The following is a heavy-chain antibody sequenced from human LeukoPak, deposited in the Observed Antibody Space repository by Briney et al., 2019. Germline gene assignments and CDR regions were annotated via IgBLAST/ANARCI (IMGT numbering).Heavy chain of an antibody. Sequence: ASVKVSCKASGYTFTGYYMRWVRQAPGQGLEWMGWINPNSGGTNYAQKFQGRVTMTRDTSISTAYMELSRLRSDDTAVYYCARDYVGSSSWYDYWGQGTLVTVSS. CDR1: GYTFTGYY. CDR3: ARDYVGSSSWYDY. J-gene: IGHJ4*02. V-gene: IGHV1-2*02. CDR2: INPNSGGT. D-gene: IGHD6-13*01.